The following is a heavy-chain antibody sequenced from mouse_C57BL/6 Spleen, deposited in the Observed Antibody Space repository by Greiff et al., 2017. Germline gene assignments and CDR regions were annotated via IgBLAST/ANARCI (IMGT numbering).Heavy chain of an antibody. CDR3: ARRGIYYYGSSPVDY. CDR2: IYPGSGST. CDR1: GYTFTSYW. D-gene: IGHD1-1*01. Sequence: QVQLQQPGAELVKPGASVKMSCKASGYTFTSYWITWVKQRPGQGLEWIGDIYPGSGSTNYNAKFKSKATLTVDPSSSTAFMQLSSLTSDDSAVYYCARRGIYYYGSSPVDYWGQGTSVTVSS. V-gene: IGHV1-55*01. J-gene: IGHJ4*01.